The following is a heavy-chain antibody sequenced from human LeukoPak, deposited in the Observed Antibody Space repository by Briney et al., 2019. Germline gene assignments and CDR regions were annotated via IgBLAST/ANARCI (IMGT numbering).Heavy chain of an antibody. D-gene: IGHD2-21*01. J-gene: IGHJ4*02. V-gene: IGHV3-64*02. CDR3: ARERAYYYFDY. Sequence: GGSLRLSCAASGFTFTTYTIHWIRQAPGKGLEYVSAVVGNGGTTYYADSVKGRFTISRDNSKNTVYLQMGSLRAEDTAVYYCARERAYYYFDYWGQGAQVTVPS. CDR1: GFTFTTYT. CDR2: VVGNGGTT.